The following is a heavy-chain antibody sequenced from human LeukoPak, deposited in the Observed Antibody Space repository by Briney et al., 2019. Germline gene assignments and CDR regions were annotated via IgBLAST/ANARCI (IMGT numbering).Heavy chain of an antibody. CDR3: ARDPADQYYYYGMDV. CDR1: GFTFSSYA. V-gene: IGHV3-30-3*01. Sequence: GGSLRLSRAASGFTFSSYAMHWVRQAPGKGLEWVAVISYDGSNKYHADSVKGRFTISRDNSKNTLYLQMNSLRAEDTAVYYCARDPADQYYYYGMDVWGQGTTVTVSS. CDR2: ISYDGSNK. J-gene: IGHJ6*02.